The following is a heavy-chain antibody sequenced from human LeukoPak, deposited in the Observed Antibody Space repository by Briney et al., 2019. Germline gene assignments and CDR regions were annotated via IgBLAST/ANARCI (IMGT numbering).Heavy chain of an antibody. V-gene: IGHV4-38-2*02. J-gene: IGHJ4*02. CDR1: GYSISSGYY. D-gene: IGHD3-10*01. Sequence: ASETLSLTCTVSGYSISSGYYWGWIRQPPGKGLEWIGSIYHSGSTYYNPSLKSRVTISVDKSKNQFSLKLSSVTAADTAVYYCARRNYYGSGSLMGRLDYWGQGTLVTVSS. CDR3: ARRNYYGSGSLMGRLDY. CDR2: IYHSGST.